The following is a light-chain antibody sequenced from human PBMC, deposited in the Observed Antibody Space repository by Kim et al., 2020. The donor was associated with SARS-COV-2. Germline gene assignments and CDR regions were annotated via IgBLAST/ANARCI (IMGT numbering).Light chain of an antibody. CDR1: ALPKQY. CDR2: EDT. V-gene: IGLV3-25*03. Sequence: SPRQTARITCSGDALPKQYVYWFQQKPGQAPVVVIYEDTERPSGIPERFSGSTSGTTVTLTISGVQAEDEADYYCQSADSSDTFWVFGGGTQLTVL. CDR3: QSADSSDTFWV. J-gene: IGLJ3*02.